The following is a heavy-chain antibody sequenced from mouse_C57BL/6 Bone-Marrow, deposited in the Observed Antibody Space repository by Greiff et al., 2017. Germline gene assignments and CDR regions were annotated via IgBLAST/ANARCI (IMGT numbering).Heavy chain of an antibody. J-gene: IGHJ3*01. CDR2: IYPGDGDT. Sequence: QVQLQQSGAELVKPGASVKISCKASGYAFSSYWMNWVKQRPGKGLEWIGQIYPGDGDTNYNGKFKGKATLTADKSSSTAYMQLSSLTSEDSAVYYCARAGYSLDWFAYWGQGTLVTVSA. V-gene: IGHV1-80*01. D-gene: IGHD2-12*01. CDR3: ARAGYSLDWFAY. CDR1: GYAFSSYW.